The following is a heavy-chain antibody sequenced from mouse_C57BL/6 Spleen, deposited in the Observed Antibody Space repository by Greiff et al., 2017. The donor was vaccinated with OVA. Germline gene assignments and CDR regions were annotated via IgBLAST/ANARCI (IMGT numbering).Heavy chain of an antibody. D-gene: IGHD2-2*01. V-gene: IGHV1-15*01. J-gene: IGHJ2*01. Sequence: QVQLKESGAELVRPGASVTLSCKASGYTFTDYEMHWVKQTPVHGLEWIGAIDPETGGTAYNQKFKGKAILTADKSSSTAYMELRSLTSEDSAVYYCTRLRVTLYFDDWGQGTTLTVSS. CDR1: GYTFTDYE. CDR2: IDPETGGT. CDR3: TRLRVTLYFDD.